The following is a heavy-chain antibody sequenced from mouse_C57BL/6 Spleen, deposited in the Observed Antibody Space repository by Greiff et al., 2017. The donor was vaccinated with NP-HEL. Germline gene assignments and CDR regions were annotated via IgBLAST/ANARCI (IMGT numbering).Heavy chain of an antibody. CDR2: LYPGDGDT. Sequence: VQLQQSGAELVKPGASVKISCKASGYAFSSYWMNWVKQRPGKGLEWIGQLYPGDGDTNYNGKFKGKAKLTADKSSRTAYMQLSSLTSEDSAVYFCARDITTVVDFDYWGQGTTLTVSS. D-gene: IGHD1-1*01. V-gene: IGHV1-80*01. CDR3: ARDITTVVDFDY. CDR1: GYAFSSYW. J-gene: IGHJ2*01.